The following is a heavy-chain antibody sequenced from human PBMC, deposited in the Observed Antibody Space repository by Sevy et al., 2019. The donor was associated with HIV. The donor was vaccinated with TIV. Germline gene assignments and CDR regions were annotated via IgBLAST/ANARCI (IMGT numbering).Heavy chain of an antibody. J-gene: IGHJ4*02. Sequence: GGSLRLSCAASGFTVNSNYMTWVRQAPGKGLEGVSVIHSDDTTYHADSVKDRFTISRDNFKNTLYLHMSSLRAEDMAVYYCARGKSGYGYALNYWGQGTLVTVSP. CDR2: IHSDDTT. D-gene: IGHD5-18*01. V-gene: IGHV3-66*01. CDR1: GFTVNSNY. CDR3: ARGKSGYGYALNY.